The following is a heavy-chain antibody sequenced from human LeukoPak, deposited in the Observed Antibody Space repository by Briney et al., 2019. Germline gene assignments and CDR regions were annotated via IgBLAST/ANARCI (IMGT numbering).Heavy chain of an antibody. D-gene: IGHD2-2*01. CDR2: IYTSGST. CDR3: ARGGIVVVPAHPFDY. CDR1: GGSISSYY. Sequence: SETLSLTCTVSGGSISSYYWSWTRQPAGKGLEWIGRIYTSGSTNYNPSLKSRVTMSVDTSKNQFSLKLSSVTAADTAVYYCARGGIVVVPAHPFDYWGQGTLVTVSS. J-gene: IGHJ4*02. V-gene: IGHV4-4*07.